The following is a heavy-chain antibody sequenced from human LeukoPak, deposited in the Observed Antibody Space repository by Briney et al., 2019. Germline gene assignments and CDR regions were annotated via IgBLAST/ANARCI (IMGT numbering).Heavy chain of an antibody. CDR2: IRFDGSNK. CDR1: GFTFRSFG. D-gene: IGHD4-17*01. Sequence: PGGSLRLSCAASGFTFRSFGMHWVRQAPGKGLEWVAFIRFDGSNKYYADSVKGRFTISRDNSKNTLYLQMNSLSAEDTAVYYCARDNYGDFVFDIWGQGTMVTVSS. V-gene: IGHV3-30*02. CDR3: ARDNYGDFVFDI. J-gene: IGHJ3*02.